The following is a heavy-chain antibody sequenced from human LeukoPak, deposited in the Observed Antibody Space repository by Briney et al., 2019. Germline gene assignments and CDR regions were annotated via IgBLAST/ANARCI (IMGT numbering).Heavy chain of an antibody. CDR1: RFTVSSNY. Sequence: GGSLRLSCAASRFTVSSNYMTWVRQAPGKGLEWVAVIYSGGTTYYADSVKGRFTISRDNSKNTLYLQMNSLRAEDTAVYYCARESGYDTKNDYFDYWGQGTLVTVSS. CDR3: ARESGYDTKNDYFDY. J-gene: IGHJ4*02. V-gene: IGHV3-53*01. CDR2: IYSGGTT. D-gene: IGHD5-12*01.